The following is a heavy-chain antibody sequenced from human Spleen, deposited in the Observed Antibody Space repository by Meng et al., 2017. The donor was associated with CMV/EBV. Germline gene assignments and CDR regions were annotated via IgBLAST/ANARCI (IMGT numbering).Heavy chain of an antibody. V-gene: IGHV3-23*01. CDR2: ISSSGGGT. Sequence: GESLKISCAASGFTFSTYGMIWVRQAPGKGLEWVSGISSSGGGTYYAGSVKGRFAISRDNSKNTLYLQMNSLRAEDTAVYYCAKGKYSSSSTNDYWGQGTLVTVSS. D-gene: IGHD6-6*01. J-gene: IGHJ4*02. CDR3: AKGKYSSSSTNDY. CDR1: GFTFSTYG.